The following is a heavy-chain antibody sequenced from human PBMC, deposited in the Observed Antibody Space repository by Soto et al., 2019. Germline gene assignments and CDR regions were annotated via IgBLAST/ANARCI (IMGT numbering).Heavy chain of an antibody. CDR2: IGAYNGNT. CDR3: ARDKKDSSSWYYFDY. J-gene: IGHJ4*02. CDR1: GYTFTNYG. V-gene: IGHV1-18*01. D-gene: IGHD6-13*01. Sequence: QVQLVQSGAEVKKPGASVKVSCKASGYTFTNYGISWVRQAPGQGLEWMAWIGAYNGNTNSAWKLQGRVTMTTDTSTSTAYMELGSLRSDDTAVYYCARDKKDSSSWYYFDYWGQGTLVTVSS.